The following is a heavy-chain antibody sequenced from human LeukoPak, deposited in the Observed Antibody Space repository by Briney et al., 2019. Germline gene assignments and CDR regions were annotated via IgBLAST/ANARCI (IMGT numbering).Heavy chain of an antibody. Sequence: SETLSLTCAVSGYSISSDYYWGWIRLPPGKGLEWIGTIYHSGSAYYNPSLKSRVTLLVDTSNNQFSLRLSPVTATDTAVYYCVRRPYYYYYMDVWGKGTTVTVSS. CDR1: GYSISSDYY. D-gene: IGHD6-6*01. V-gene: IGHV4-38-2*01. CDR2: IYHSGSA. J-gene: IGHJ6*03. CDR3: VRRPYYYYYMDV.